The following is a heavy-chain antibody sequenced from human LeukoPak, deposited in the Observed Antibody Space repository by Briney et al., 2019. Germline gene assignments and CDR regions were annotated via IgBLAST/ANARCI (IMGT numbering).Heavy chain of an antibody. Sequence: ASVKISCKVSGYTFTDYYMHWVQQAPGKGLEWMGLVDPEDGEAIYAEKFQGRVTITADTSTDTAYMELSSLRSEDTAVYYCATDPTTPGHYYYMDVWGKGTTVTVSS. J-gene: IGHJ6*03. CDR3: ATDPTTPGHYYYMDV. V-gene: IGHV1-69-2*01. D-gene: IGHD1-1*01. CDR2: VDPEDGEA. CDR1: GYTFTDYY.